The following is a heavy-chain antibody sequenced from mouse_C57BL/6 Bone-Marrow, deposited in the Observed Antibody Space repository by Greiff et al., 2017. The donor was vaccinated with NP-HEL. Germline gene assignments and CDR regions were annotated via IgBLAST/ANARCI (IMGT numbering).Heavy chain of an antibody. CDR3: TRDLLVRGFAY. D-gene: IGHD2-1*01. J-gene: IGHJ3*01. CDR1: GYTFTSYW. V-gene: IGHV1-69*01. CDR2: IDPSDSLP. Sequence: QVQLQQPGAELVMPGASVKLSCKASGYTFTSYWMHWVKQRPGQGLEWIGEIDPSDSLPNYNQKFQGKSTLTVYKSSSTAYMQLSSLTSEDSAFYCCTRDLLVRGFAYWGQGTLVTVSA.